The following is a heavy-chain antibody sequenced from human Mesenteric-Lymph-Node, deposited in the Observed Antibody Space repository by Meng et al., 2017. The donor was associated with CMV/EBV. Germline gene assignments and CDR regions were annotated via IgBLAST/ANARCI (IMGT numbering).Heavy chain of an antibody. CDR2: IDPSGSSM. D-gene: IGHD3-10*01. V-gene: IGHV3-11*01. CDR3: AREHFTGSGCALNI. J-gene: IGHJ3*02. CDR1: GFTFSDYA. Sequence: GESLKISCAASGFTFSDYAMSWVRQAPGEGLEWVSYIDPSGSSMNYADSVKGRFTISRDNAKNSLYLQMNSLRVDDTAMYYCAREHFTGSGCALNIWGQGTMVTVSS.